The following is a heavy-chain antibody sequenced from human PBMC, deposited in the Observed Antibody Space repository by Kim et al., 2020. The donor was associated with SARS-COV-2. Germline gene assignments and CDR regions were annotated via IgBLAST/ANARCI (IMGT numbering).Heavy chain of an antibody. J-gene: IGHJ5*02. V-gene: IGHV3-23*01. D-gene: IGHD4-17*01. Sequence: GGSLRLSCAASGFTFSSYAMSWVRQAPGKGLEWVSAISGSGGSTYYADSVKGRFTISRDNSKNTLYLQMNSLRAEDTAVYYCAKDCDYGDYGPSWFDPWGQGTLVTVSS. CDR3: AKDCDYGDYGPSWFDP. CDR2: ISGSGGST. CDR1: GFTFSSYA.